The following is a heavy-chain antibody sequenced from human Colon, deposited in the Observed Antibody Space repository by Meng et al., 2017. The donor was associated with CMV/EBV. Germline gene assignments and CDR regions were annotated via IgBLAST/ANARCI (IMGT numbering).Heavy chain of an antibody. V-gene: IGHV1-69*12. CDR2: IITISGTT. CDR1: KGTLIRYP. D-gene: IGHD2-21*02. J-gene: IGHJ4*02. CDR3: ARVICGGDCYLDY. Sequence: VELEEEGDGGKKPGSSVKVSCKASKGTLIRYPISWVRQGPGQGFEWVGGIITISGTTDYAQKFQGRVTITADESTSTAYMKLSNLRSEDTAIYYCARVICGGDCYLDYWGRGTLVTVSS.